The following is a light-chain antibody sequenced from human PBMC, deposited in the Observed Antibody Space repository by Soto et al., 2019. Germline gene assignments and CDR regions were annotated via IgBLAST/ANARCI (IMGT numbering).Light chain of an antibody. J-gene: IGKJ3*01. Sequence: EIVLTQSPGTLALSPGERATLSCRASQSVASSHLAWYRQKPGQTPRLLIYDASSRATSIPDRLSGSGSWTYYSLTISKLEPEECAVDYCPEYGSAPFACGPGTKVD. CDR1: QSVASSH. CDR2: DAS. CDR3: PEYGSAPFA. V-gene: IGKV3-20*01.